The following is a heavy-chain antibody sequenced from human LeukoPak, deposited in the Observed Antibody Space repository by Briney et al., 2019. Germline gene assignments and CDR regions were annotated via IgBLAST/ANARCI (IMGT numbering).Heavy chain of an antibody. CDR3: ARDKKGGYKGDAFDI. Sequence: SETLSLTCTVSGGSISSYYWSWIRQPPGKGLEWIVYIYYSGSTNYNPSLKSRVTLSVDSSKNQFSLKLSSVTAADTAVYYCARDKKGGYKGDAFDIWGQGTMVTVSS. CDR1: GGSISSYY. CDR2: IYYSGST. J-gene: IGHJ3*02. D-gene: IGHD5-24*01. V-gene: IGHV4-59*01.